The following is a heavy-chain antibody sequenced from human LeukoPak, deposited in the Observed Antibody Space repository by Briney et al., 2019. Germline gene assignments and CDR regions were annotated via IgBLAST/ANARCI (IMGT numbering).Heavy chain of an antibody. Sequence: SETLSLTCTVSGGSISSYYWSWIRQPPGKGLEWIGYIYYSGSTNYNPSLKSRVTISVDTSKNQFSLKLSSVTAADTAVYYCARHKSYGGNSDGTLQHWGQGTLVTVSS. J-gene: IGHJ1*01. CDR3: ARHKSYGGNSDGTLQH. D-gene: IGHD4-23*01. V-gene: IGHV4-59*08. CDR1: GGSISSYY. CDR2: IYYSGST.